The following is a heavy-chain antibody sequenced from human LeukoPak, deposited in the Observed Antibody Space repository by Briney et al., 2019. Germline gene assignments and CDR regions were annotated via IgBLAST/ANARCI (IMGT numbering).Heavy chain of an antibody. V-gene: IGHV1-18*01. J-gene: IGHJ3*02. D-gene: IGHD3-9*01. Sequence: GASVRVSCKASGYTFTSYGISWVRQAPGQGLEWMGWISAYNGNTNYAQKFQGRVTMTRDTSISTAYMELSRLRSDDTAVYYCASLWGDYDILTGYYNVLPPDAFDIWGQGTMVIVSS. CDR3: ASLWGDYDILTGYYNVLPPDAFDI. CDR2: ISAYNGNT. CDR1: GYTFTSYG.